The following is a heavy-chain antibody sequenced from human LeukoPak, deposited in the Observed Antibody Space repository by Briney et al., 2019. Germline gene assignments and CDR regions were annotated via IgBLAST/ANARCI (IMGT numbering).Heavy chain of an antibody. V-gene: IGHV6-1*01. CDR2: TYSRSKWFN. Sequence: SQTLSLTCAISGDSVSSNSATWNWIRQSPSRGLEWLGRTYSRSKWFNDYAASVKSRITINPDTSKNQFSLQLNSVTPEDTAVYYCARTARNAFDIWGQGTMVTVSS. J-gene: IGHJ3*02. CDR1: GDSVSSNSAT. D-gene: IGHD6-6*01. CDR3: ARTARNAFDI.